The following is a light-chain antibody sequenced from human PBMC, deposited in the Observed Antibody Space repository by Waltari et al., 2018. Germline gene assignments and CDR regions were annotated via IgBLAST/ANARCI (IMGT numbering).Light chain of an antibody. CDR3: QQHGTLPAT. Sequence: EIVLTQSPGTASLSPGERVTLSCRASQSVGSSSLAWYQKKHGQAPRLVIYRASRRATGIQDRVSGSGSGTDFSLTISRLEPEDFAVYYCQQHGTLPATFGQGTKVEIK. CDR2: RAS. CDR1: QSVGSSS. V-gene: IGKV3-20*01. J-gene: IGKJ1*01.